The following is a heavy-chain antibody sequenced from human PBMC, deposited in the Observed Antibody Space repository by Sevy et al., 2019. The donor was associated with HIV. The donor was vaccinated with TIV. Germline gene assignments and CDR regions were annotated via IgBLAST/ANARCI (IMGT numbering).Heavy chain of an antibody. Sequence: SETLSLTCIVSGASISNTAYYWGWIRHSPGKGLDWIASIRHGGYTFYNPSLKSRVTISADTSKNHFSLKLTSVSAADTSIYYCVGPKLTYTNGWHYFDYWGQGTVVTVSS. CDR1: GASISNTAYY. D-gene: IGHD2-8*01. CDR3: VGPKLTYTNGWHYFDY. CDR2: IRHGGYT. V-gene: IGHV4-39*02. J-gene: IGHJ4*02.